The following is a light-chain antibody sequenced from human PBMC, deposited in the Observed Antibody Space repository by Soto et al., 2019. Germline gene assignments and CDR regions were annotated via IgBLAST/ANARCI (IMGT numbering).Light chain of an antibody. CDR3: QSYDNSLSGSKV. J-gene: IGLJ3*02. V-gene: IGLV1-40*01. CDR2: ANN. CDR1: NSNIGASYD. Sequence: QPVLTQPPSVSGAPGQRVTISCSGNNSNIGASYDVHWYQHIPGTAPKLLIYANNKRPPGVPDRFSGSKSGTSASLAITGLQAEDEADYYCQSYDNSLSGSKVFGGGTKLTVL.